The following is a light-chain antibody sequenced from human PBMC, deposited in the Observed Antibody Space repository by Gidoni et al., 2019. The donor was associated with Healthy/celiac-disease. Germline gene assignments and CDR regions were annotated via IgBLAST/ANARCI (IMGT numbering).Light chain of an antibody. CDR2: LGS. CDR3: MQDLQTPRG. V-gene: IGKV2-28*01. CDR1: QSLLHSNGYNY. J-gene: IGKJ4*01. Sequence: DIVMTQSPLSLPVTPGEPASISCRSSQSLLHSNGYNYFDWYLQKPGQSPQLLIYLGSNRASGVPDRFSGSGSGTDFTLKISRVEAEDVGVYYCMQDLQTPRGFGGGTKVEIK.